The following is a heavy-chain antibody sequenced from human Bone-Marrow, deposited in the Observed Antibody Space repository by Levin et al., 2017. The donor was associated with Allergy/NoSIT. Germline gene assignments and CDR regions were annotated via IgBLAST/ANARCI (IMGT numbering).Heavy chain of an antibody. CDR2: LHQSGAT. V-gene: IGHV4-39*01. D-gene: IGHD2-21*02. CDR1: GDSVSSPSSF. J-gene: IGHJ6*02. CDR3: VRAVVGCNDGTCYSAVTTDV. Sequence: PSQTLSLTCSVSGDSVSSPSSFWGWIRQPPGKGLEWIGSLHQSGATYYNPSLKSRVVITVDMSQNQFSVMLTSVTAADTAVYYCVRAVVGCNDGTCYSAVTTDVWGQGTTVTVSS.